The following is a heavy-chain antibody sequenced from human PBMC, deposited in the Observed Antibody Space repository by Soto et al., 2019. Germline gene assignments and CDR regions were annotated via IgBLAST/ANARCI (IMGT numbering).Heavy chain of an antibody. Sequence: QVQLVQSGAEVKKPGSSVKVSCKASGGTFSSYTISWVRQAPGQGLEWMGRIIPILGIANYAQKFQGRVTSTADKSTSTAYMELSSLGSEDTAVYYCAREKPHWGSGSVNYYSYGMDVWGQGTTVTGSS. J-gene: IGHJ6*01. D-gene: IGHD3-10*01. CDR2: IIPILGIA. V-gene: IGHV1-69*08. CDR3: AREKPHWGSGSVNYYSYGMDV. CDR1: GGTFSSYT.